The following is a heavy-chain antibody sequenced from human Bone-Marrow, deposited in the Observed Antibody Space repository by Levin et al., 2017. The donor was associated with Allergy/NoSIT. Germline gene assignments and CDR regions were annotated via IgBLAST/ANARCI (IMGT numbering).Heavy chain of an antibody. CDR1: GYTLTDYT. CDR2: ITAGKGDT. D-gene: IGHD2-15*01. J-gene: IGHJ5*02. CDR3: ARQGYCSGGDCSGGWFDP. V-gene: IGHV1-3*01. Sequence: GASVKVSCKASGYTLTDYTIHWVRQAPGQSLEWMGWITAGKGDTKYSQRFQGSVTFTRDTSANTAYMELSSLRSEDTAIYYCARQGYCSGGDCSGGWFDPWGQGTLVTVSS.